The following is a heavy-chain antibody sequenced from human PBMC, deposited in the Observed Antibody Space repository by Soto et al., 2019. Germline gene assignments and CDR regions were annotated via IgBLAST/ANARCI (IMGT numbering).Heavy chain of an antibody. Sequence: GGSLRLSCAASGFTFSSYAMHWVRQAPGKGLEWVAVISYDGSNKYYADSVKGRFTISRDNSKNTLYLQMNSLRAEDTAVYYCARGRVGATTGRGYFQHWGQGTLVTVSS. CDR3: ARGRVGATTGRGYFQH. CDR2: ISYDGSNK. V-gene: IGHV3-30-3*01. CDR1: GFTFSSYA. D-gene: IGHD1-26*01. J-gene: IGHJ1*01.